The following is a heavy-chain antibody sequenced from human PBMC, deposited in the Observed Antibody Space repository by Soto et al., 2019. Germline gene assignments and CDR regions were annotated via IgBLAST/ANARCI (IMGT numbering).Heavy chain of an antibody. V-gene: IGHV4-39*01. Sequence: SETLSLTCTVSGGSVTNSSYYWGWIRQSPGKGLEWIGSVYYRGRSYSKSSVKSRVTISVDTSKNRFSLSLNSVTASDTAVYFCVGQRTTVPTQAYFDYWGPGALVTVSS. CDR3: VGQRTTVPTQAYFDY. J-gene: IGHJ4*02. CDR1: GGSVTNSSYY. D-gene: IGHD4-17*01. CDR2: VYYRGRS.